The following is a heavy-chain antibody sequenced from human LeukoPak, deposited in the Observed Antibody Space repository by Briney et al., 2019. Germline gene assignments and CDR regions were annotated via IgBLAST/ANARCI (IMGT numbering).Heavy chain of an antibody. CDR1: GGSISSYY. D-gene: IGHD4-17*01. Sequence: SETLSLTCTVSGGSISSYYWSWIRQPAGKGLEWIGRIYTSGSTNYNPSLKSRVTMSVDTSKNQFSLKLSSVTAADTAVYYCARDGGGTVTDYYYGMDVWGQGTTVTVSS. CDR3: ARDGGGTVTDYYYGMDV. CDR2: IYTSGST. J-gene: IGHJ6*02. V-gene: IGHV4-4*07.